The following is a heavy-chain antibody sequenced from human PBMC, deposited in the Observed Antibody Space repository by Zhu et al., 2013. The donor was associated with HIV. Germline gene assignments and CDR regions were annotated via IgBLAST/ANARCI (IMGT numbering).Heavy chain of an antibody. CDR1: GYSFTNHY. D-gene: IGHD2-15*01. V-gene: IGHV1-46*04. CDR3: ARRSLDY. J-gene: IGHJ4*02. Sequence: QVQLVQSGAEVKKPGASVKVSCKASGYSFTNHYIYWVRQAPGQGLEWMGIINPNTGTASYAQKMQGRVTMTRDTSTSTVYMELRSLRSDDTAVYYCARRSLDYWGQGTLVTVSS. CDR2: INPNTGTA.